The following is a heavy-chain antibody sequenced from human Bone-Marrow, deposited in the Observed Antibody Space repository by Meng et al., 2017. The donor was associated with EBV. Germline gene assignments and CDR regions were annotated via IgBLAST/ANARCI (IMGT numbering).Heavy chain of an antibody. CDR1: GFTFNSYA. CDR3: AKGGMSTTGLDV. CDR2: ITSSGDNT. J-gene: IGHJ4*02. Sequence: EFQLLESGGGLVQPGGSLRLSCAASGFTFNSYAMTWVRQAPGKGLEWVSSITSSGDNTYYADSVKGRFTISRDNSKNTLFLQMNSLRAEDTAIFYCAKGGMSTTGLDVWGQGTLVTVSS. D-gene: IGHD1-1*01. V-gene: IGHV3-23*01.